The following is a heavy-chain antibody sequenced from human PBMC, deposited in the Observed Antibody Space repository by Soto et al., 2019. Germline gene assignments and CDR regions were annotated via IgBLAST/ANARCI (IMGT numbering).Heavy chain of an antibody. D-gene: IGHD1-20*01. J-gene: IGHJ4*02. CDR1: GFSLASSGLG. CDR3: AHDASSITGAAWGF. CDR2: IFGAGDN. Sequence: QITLKESGPTLVKPTQTLSLTCTFSGFSLASSGLGVARIRQTPGKALEWLALIFGAGDNGYSPSLKSRLTITKDTSKHPVVLTMTDMDPKDTGTYFCAHDASSITGAAWGFWGQETQVTVSS. V-gene: IGHV2-5*02.